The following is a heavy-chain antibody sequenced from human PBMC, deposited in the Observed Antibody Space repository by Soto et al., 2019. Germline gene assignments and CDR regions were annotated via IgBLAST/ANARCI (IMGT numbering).Heavy chain of an antibody. J-gene: IGHJ6*02. D-gene: IGHD3-9*01. CDR3: ARLGIHFDILTGPNHYRMAG. Sequence: SETLSLTCTVSGGSISSYYWSWIRQPPGKGLEWIGYIYYSGSTNYNPSLKSRVTISVDTSKNQFSLKLSSVTAADTAVYYCARLGIHFDILTGPNHYRMAGPAQRTTDTGSS. CDR1: GGSISSYY. CDR2: IYYSGST. V-gene: IGHV4-59*08.